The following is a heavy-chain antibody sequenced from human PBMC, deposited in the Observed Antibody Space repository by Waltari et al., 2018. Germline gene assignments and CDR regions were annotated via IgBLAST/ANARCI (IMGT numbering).Heavy chain of an antibody. J-gene: IGHJ5*02. CDR2: ISGSGGRT. CDR1: GLPFSSYA. CDR3: AKDGPTVTTGGWFDP. Sequence: EVQLLESGGGLVQPGGSLRLSCAASGLPFSSYAMSWVRQAPGKGPAWVSAISGSGGRTYYADSVKGRFTISRDNSKNTLYLQMNSLRAEDTAVYYCAKDGPTVTTGGWFDPWGQGTLVTVSS. D-gene: IGHD4-17*01. V-gene: IGHV3-23*01.